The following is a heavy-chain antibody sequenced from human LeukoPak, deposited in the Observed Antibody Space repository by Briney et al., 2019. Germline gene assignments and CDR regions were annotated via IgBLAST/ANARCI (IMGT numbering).Heavy chain of an antibody. CDR3: ARDPLNWFDP. Sequence: GGSLRLSCAASGFTFSSYGMSWVRQAPGKGLEWVSVIYSGGSTYYADSVKGRFTISRDNSKNTLYLQMNSLRAEDTAVYYCARDPLNWFDPWGQGTLVTVSS. CDR2: IYSGGST. V-gene: IGHV3-53*01. J-gene: IGHJ5*02. CDR1: GFTFSSYG.